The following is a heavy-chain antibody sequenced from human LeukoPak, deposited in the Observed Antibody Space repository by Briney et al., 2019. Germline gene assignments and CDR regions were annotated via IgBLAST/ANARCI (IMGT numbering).Heavy chain of an antibody. D-gene: IGHD2-15*01. CDR2: IGSNGANT. V-gene: IGHV3-64D*09. CDR1: RFTFSNYE. J-gene: IGHJ4*02. CDR3: VKRYCSGGSCYQFDY. Sequence: GGSLRLSCAASRFTFSNYEMHWVRQAPGQGLEYVSAIGSNGANTYYADSVKGRVTISRDNSKNTLFLQLSSLRVEDTAVYYCVKRYCSGGSCYQFDYWGQGTLVIVSS.